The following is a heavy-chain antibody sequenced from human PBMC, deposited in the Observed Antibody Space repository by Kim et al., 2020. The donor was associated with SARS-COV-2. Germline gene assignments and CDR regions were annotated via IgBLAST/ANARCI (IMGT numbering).Heavy chain of an antibody. CDR2: ISGSGGST. V-gene: IGHV3-23*01. J-gene: IGHJ4*02. Sequence: GGSLRLSCAASGFTFSSYAMSWVRQAPGKGLEWVSAISGSGGSTYYADSVKGRFTISRDNSKNTLYLQMNSLRAEDTAVYYCAKDGGGSSWRTYYFDYWGQGTLVTVSS. CDR3: AKDGGGSSWRTYYFDY. CDR1: GFTFSSYA. D-gene: IGHD6-13*01.